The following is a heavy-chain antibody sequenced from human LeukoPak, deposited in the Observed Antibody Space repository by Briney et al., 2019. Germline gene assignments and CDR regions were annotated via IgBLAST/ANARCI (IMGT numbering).Heavy chain of an antibody. V-gene: IGHV4-59*08. CDR3: ARLKPRYSYGYYYYYGMDV. CDR1: GGSISSYY. D-gene: IGHD5-18*01. Sequence: SETLSLTCTVSGGSISSYYWSWIRQPPGKGLEWIGYIYYSGSTNYNPSLKSRVTISVDTSKNQFSLKLSSVTAADTAVYYCARLKPRYSYGYYYYYGMDVWGQGATVAVSS. CDR2: IYYSGST. J-gene: IGHJ6*02.